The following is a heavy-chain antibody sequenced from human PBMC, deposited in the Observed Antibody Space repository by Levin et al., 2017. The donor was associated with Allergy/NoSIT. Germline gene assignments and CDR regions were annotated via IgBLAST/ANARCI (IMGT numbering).Heavy chain of an antibody. J-gene: IGHJ5*02. Sequence: ASVKVSCKASGYTFTSYGISWVRQAPGQGLEWMGWISAYNGNTNYAQKLQGRVTMTTDTSTSTAYMELRSLRSDDTAVYYCARGGGYCSGGSCYSRHWFDPWGQGTLVTVSS. CDR1: GYTFTSYG. CDR3: ARGGGYCSGGSCYSRHWFDP. D-gene: IGHD2-15*01. CDR2: ISAYNGNT. V-gene: IGHV1-18*01.